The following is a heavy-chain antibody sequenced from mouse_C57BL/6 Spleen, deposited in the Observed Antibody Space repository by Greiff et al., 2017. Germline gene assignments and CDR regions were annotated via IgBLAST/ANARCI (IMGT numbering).Heavy chain of an antibody. CDR1: GFTFSDYG. CDR3: ARVGAQYYFDY. J-gene: IGHJ2*01. V-gene: IGHV5-17*01. CDR2: ISSGSSTI. Sequence: DVMLVESGGGLVKPGGSLKLSCAASGFTFSDYGMHWVRQAPEKGLEWVAYISSGSSTIYYADTVKGRFTISRDNTKNTLFLQMTSLGSEDTAIDYCARVGAQYYFDYWGQGTTLTVSS.